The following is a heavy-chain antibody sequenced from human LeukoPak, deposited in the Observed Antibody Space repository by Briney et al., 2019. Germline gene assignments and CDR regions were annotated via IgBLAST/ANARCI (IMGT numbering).Heavy chain of an antibody. J-gene: IGHJ6*02. CDR1: GFIVTSYY. CDR2: IYSGGTT. D-gene: IGHD4-11*01. CDR3: ARSYSNHLFGMDV. Sequence: PGGSLRLSCEASGFIVTSYYMTWARQAPGKGLEWVSVIYSGGTTYYADSVKGRVAISRDNSKNTVFLQMNSVRAEDTAVYYCARSYSNHLFGMDVWGQGTTVTVSS. V-gene: IGHV3-66*01.